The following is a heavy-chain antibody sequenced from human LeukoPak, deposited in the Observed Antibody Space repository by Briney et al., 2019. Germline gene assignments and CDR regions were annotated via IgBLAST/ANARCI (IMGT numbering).Heavy chain of an antibody. J-gene: IGHJ4*02. CDR3: AMIEQVVSNVEGGY. Sequence: GGSLRPSCAASGFSFSTYWMSWVRQAPGKGLEWVANIKQDGSMKGYVDSVKGRFTISRDNAKNSLYLQMNSLRADDTAVYFCAMIEQVVSNVEGGYWGQGTLVTVSS. V-gene: IGHV3-7*01. CDR2: IKQDGSMK. D-gene: IGHD6-6*01. CDR1: GFSFSTYW.